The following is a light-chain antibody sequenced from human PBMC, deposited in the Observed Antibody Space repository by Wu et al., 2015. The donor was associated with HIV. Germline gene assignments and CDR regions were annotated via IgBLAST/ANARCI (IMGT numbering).Light chain of an antibody. Sequence: EIVLTQSPETLSLSPGERATLSCRAGQSVSSDSLAWYQQKPGQAPRLLIYGASTRATGIPDRFSGSGSGTDFTLTISRLEPEDFAVYYCHLSGGASWTFGQGTKVEIK. V-gene: IGKV3-20*01. CDR3: HLSGGASWT. CDR1: QSVSSDS. CDR2: GAS. J-gene: IGKJ1*01.